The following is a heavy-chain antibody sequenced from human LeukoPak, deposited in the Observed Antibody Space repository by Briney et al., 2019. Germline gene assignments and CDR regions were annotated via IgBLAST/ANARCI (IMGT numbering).Heavy chain of an antibody. CDR3: ASLPYSAPFSFDY. J-gene: IGHJ4*02. CDR1: GFTVSSNY. V-gene: IGHV3-53*01. CDR2: IYSGGNT. Sequence: GGSLRLSCAASGFTVSSNYMSWVRQAPGKGLEWVSVIYSGGNTYYADSVKGRFTISRDNSKNTLYLQMNSLRAEDTAVYYCASLPYSAPFSFDYWGQGTLVTGSS. D-gene: IGHD2-15*01.